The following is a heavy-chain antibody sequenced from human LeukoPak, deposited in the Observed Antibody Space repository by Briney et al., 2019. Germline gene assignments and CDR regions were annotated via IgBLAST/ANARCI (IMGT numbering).Heavy chain of an antibody. D-gene: IGHD5-24*01. CDR1: GFTFSSYS. V-gene: IGHV3-21*01. J-gene: IGHJ4*02. CDR3: ARAGSRDGYNPDY. Sequence: GGSLRLSCAASGFTFSSYSMSWVRQAPGKGLEWVSSISSSSSYIYYADSVKGRFTISRDNAKNSLYLQMNSLRAEDTAVYYCARAGSRDGYNPDYWGQGTLVTVSS. CDR2: ISSSSSYI.